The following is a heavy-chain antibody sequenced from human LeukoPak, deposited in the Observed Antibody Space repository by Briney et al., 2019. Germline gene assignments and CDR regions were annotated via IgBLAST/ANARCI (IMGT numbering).Heavy chain of an antibody. CDR2: ISSSGSTI. D-gene: IGHD6-19*01. Sequence: GGALRLSCAASEFTFSSYEMNWVRQAPGKGLEWVSYISSSGSTIFYADSVKGRFTISRDKAKNSLFLQMNSLRVEDTAVYYCARGPHPYTSGWYHFDYWGQGTLVTVSS. V-gene: IGHV3-48*03. J-gene: IGHJ4*02. CDR1: EFTFSSYE. CDR3: ARGPHPYTSGWYHFDY.